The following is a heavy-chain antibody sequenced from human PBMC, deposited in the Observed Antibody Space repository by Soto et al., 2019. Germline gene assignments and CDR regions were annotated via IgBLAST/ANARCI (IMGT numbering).Heavy chain of an antibody. D-gene: IGHD5-18*01. Sequence: ASVKLSCKASGYTFTGYYMHWVRQAPRQGLEWMGWINPNSGGTNYAQKFQGWVTMTRDTSISTAYMELSRLRSDDTAVYYCARDPDTAMVNPYFDYWGQGTLVTVSS. CDR1: GYTFTGYY. V-gene: IGHV1-2*04. CDR2: INPNSGGT. J-gene: IGHJ4*02. CDR3: ARDPDTAMVNPYFDY.